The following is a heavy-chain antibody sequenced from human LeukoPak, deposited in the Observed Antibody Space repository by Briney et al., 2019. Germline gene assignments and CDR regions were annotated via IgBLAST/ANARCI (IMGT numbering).Heavy chain of an antibody. V-gene: IGHV1-69*04. CDR2: IVPILGIA. CDR3: ARGSSGWDRYFDY. J-gene: IGHJ4*02. Sequence: SVKVSCKASGGTFSSYAISWVRQAPGQGLEWMGRIVPILGIANYAQKFQGRVTITADKSTSTAYMELSSLRSEDTAVYYCARGSSGWDRYFDYWGQGTLVTVSS. CDR1: GGTFSSYA. D-gene: IGHD6-19*01.